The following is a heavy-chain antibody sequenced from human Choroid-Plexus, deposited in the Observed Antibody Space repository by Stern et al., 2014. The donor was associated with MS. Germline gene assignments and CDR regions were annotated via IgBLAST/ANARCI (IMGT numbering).Heavy chain of an antibody. CDR1: GFTFGSCA. Sequence: VQLVESGGGFVQPGRPLRLSCVASGFTFGSCAMHWVRQAPGKGLVWVSGVSYDGSNKYYADSGKGRFTISRGNSQNTLYMQMSSLRPEDKAVYYCAKDRQYLTYXXDHWGQGSLVTVSS. J-gene: IGHJ5*02. CDR2: VSYDGSNK. CDR3: AKDRQYLTYXXDH. V-gene: IGHV3-30*18. D-gene: IGHD2/OR15-2a*01.